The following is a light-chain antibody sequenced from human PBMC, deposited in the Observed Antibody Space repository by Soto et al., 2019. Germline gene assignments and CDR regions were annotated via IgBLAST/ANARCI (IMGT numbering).Light chain of an antibody. CDR2: SAS. CDR1: QDISVY. Sequence: DIQMTQSPSSLSASVGDRVTITCRASQDISVYLAWYQQKPGKVPKLLIYSASTLQSGVPSRFSGSGSGTDFTLTISSLQPEDDATYSCQKFNTATLTFGQGTRLEIK. J-gene: IGKJ5*01. V-gene: IGKV1-27*01. CDR3: QKFNTATLT.